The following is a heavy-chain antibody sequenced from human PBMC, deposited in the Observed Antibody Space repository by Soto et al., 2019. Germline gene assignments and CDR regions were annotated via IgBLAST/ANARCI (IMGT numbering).Heavy chain of an antibody. CDR1: GFTFSDYY. CDR3: ARAVKESNYEDYYYYYYYMDV. CDR2: ISSSGSTI. V-gene: IGHV3-11*01. J-gene: IGHJ6*03. D-gene: IGHD4-4*01. Sequence: GGSLRLSCAASGFTFSDYYMSWIRQAPGKGLEWVSYISSSGSTIYYADSVKGRFTISRDNAKNSLYLQMNSLRAEDTAVYYCARAVKESNYEDYYYYYYYMDVWGKGTTVTVSS.